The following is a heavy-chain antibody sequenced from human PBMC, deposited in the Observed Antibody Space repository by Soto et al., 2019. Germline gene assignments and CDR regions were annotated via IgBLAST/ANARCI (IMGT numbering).Heavy chain of an antibody. CDR3: ATIREGDWDFVY. J-gene: IGHJ4*02. D-gene: IGHD2-21*02. CDR1: GFTFSSYW. CDR2: IKIDGSIT. V-gene: IGHV3-74*02. Sequence: EVQLVESGGGLVQPGGSLRLSCAASGFTFSSYWMHWVRQVPGKGLVWVSRIKIDGSITSYADSVRGRFTISRDNAKNNLYMKIKSPRDEDTDDYEYATIREGDWDFVYWGQGTLVTVSS.